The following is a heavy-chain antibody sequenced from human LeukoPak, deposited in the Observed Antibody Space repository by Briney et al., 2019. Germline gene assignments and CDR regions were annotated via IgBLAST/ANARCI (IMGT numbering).Heavy chain of an antibody. J-gene: IGHJ4*02. CDR3: ARLLRQGLRYSGSYTREPRYYFDY. Sequence: SETLSLTCTVSGGSISSSSYYWGWIRQPPGKGLEWIGSIYYSGSTYYNPSLKSRVTISVDTSKNQFSLKLSSVTAADTAVYYCARLLRQGLRYSGSYTREPRYYFDYWGQGTLVTVSS. D-gene: IGHD1-26*01. V-gene: IGHV4-39*01. CDR1: GGSISSSSYY. CDR2: IYYSGST.